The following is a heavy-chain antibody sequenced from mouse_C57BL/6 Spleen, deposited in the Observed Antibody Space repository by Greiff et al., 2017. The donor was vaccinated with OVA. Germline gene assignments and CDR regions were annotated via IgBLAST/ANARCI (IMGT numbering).Heavy chain of an antibody. V-gene: IGHV1-26*01. CDR2: INPNNGGT. CDR3: ARAPYYYYGSSYDWYFDV. Sequence: EVQLQQSGPELVKPGASVKISCKASGYTFTDYYMNWVKQSHGKSLEWIGDINPNNGGTSYNQKFKGKATLTVDKSSSTAYMELRSLTSEDSAVYYCARAPYYYYGSSYDWYFDVWGTGTTVTVSS. CDR1: GYTFTDYY. D-gene: IGHD1-1*01. J-gene: IGHJ1*03.